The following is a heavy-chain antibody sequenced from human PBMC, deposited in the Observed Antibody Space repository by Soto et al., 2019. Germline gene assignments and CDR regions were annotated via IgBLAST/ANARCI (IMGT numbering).Heavy chain of an antibody. Sequence: QVQLQESGPGLMKPSATLSLTCAVSGYSISSSNWWGWIRQPPGKGLERIGYIYYSGSTYYNSSLKSLVTMSVDTSKNQCSLKLSSVTAVDTAVYYCARTIQDDGMDVWGQGTTGTVSS. CDR1: GYSISSSNW. J-gene: IGHJ6*02. CDR3: ARTIQDDGMDV. CDR2: IYYSGST. V-gene: IGHV4-28*01.